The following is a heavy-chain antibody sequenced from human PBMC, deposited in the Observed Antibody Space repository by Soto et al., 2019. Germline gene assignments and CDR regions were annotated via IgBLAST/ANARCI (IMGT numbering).Heavy chain of an antibody. V-gene: IGHV1-3*01. CDR2: VNAGNDNT. CDR3: AREVPYGYSRFDY. Sequence: QVHLVQYGAEVKKPGASVKVSCKTSGYTFTNNVIHWVRQAPGQRLEWMGWVNAGNDNTKWSREFQGRLTLTKATSATTAFMELSSLTSEDTAIYFCAREVPYGYSRFDYWGQGTLVTVSS. J-gene: IGHJ4*02. CDR1: GYTFTNNV. D-gene: IGHD5-18*01.